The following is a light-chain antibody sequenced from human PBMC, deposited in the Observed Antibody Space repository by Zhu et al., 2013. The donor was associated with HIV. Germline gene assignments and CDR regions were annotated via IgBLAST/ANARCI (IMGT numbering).Light chain of an antibody. Sequence: DIVMTQSPLSLTVTPGEPASISCRSTQALTHGIKYYLDWYVQKPGQCPQLLIYLGFNRASGVPDRFRGSVSGTHYSLTINSVEADDVGVYYCMQAALDPYTFGRGDQAGDQT. CDR1: QALTHGIKYY. J-gene: IGKJ2*01. V-gene: IGKV2-28*01. CDR2: LGF. CDR3: MQAALDPYT.